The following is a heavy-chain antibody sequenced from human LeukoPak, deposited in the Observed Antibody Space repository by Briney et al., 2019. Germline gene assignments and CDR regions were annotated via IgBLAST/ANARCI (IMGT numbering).Heavy chain of an antibody. V-gene: IGHV4-34*01. J-gene: IGHJ4*02. Sequence: SETLSLTCAVYGGSFSGYYWSWIRQPPGNGLEWIGEINHSGSTNYNPSLKSRVTISVDTSKNQFSLELSSVTAADTAVYYCARGFSDIVVVVAATTPHFDYWGQGTLVTVSS. CDR1: GGSFSGYY. CDR3: ARGFSDIVVVVAATTPHFDY. CDR2: INHSGST. D-gene: IGHD2-15*01.